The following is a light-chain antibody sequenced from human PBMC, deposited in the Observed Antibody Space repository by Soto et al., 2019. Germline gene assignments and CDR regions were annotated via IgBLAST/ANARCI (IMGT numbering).Light chain of an antibody. Sequence: QSALTQPASVSGSPGQSITISCTGTSSDVGSYNLVSWYQQHPGKAPKLMIYEVSKRPSGVSNRFSGSKSGNTASLTISGLQAEDEADYYCCSYAGSSTSVFGTGTKLTVL. J-gene: IGLJ1*01. CDR3: CSYAGSSTSV. CDR2: EVS. CDR1: SSDVGSYNL. V-gene: IGLV2-23*02.